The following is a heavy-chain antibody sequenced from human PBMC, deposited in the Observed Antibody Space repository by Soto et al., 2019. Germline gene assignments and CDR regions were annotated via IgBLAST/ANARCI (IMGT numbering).Heavy chain of an antibody. CDR1: GDSISSNNYF. CDR2: IYYSGST. J-gene: IGHJ2*01. V-gene: IGHV4-39*01. CDR3: ARQVPVARYEHCTGATCYSGYVDL. Sequence: QLHLQESGPGLVKPSETLSLTCTVSGDSISSNNYFWGWVRQPPGKGLEWIGSIYYSGSTFYNPSIKSRVTISVDKSKILFSLNLNSMTAADTAVYYCARQVPVARYEHCTGATCYSGYVDLWGRGTLVTVSS. D-gene: IGHD2-15*01.